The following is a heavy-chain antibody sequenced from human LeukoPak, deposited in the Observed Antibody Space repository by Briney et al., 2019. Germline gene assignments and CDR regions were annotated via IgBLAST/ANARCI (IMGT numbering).Heavy chain of an antibody. V-gene: IGHV3-33*08. J-gene: IGHJ6*02. Sequence: RGSPRLSCTASGFTFSSYGMHWVCQAPGKGLEWVAVIWYDGSNKYYADSVKGRFTISRDNSKNTLYLQMNSLRAEDTAVYYCARLGYCSGGSCYSVGMDVWGQGTTVTVSS. CDR2: IWYDGSNK. CDR1: GFTFSSYG. D-gene: IGHD2-15*01. CDR3: ARLGYCSGGSCYSVGMDV.